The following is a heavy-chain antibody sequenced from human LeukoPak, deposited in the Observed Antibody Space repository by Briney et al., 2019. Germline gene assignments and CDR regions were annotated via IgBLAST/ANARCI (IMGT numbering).Heavy chain of an antibody. V-gene: IGHV1-2*02. CDR1: GYTFTVYY. Sequence: ASVKVSCKASGYTFTVYYMHWVRQAPGQGLEWMGWINPNTGGTNYAQKFQGRVTMTRDTSISTAYMELSGLRSDDTALYYCARDGFLGKYCTNDICSNYYGVDDWGQGTTVTVSS. CDR2: INPNTGGT. D-gene: IGHD2-8*01. CDR3: ARDGFLGKYCTNDICSNYYGVDD. J-gene: IGHJ6*02.